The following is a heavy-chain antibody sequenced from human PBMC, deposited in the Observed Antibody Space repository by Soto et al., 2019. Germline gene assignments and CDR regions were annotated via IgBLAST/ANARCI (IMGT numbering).Heavy chain of an antibody. CDR2: VSRDGSND. D-gene: IGHD1-26*01. Sequence: QVQLVESGGGVVQPGGSLRLSCASSGFNFSAYAMHWVRQTPDKGLERVTFVSRDGSNDYYADSVRARFTISRDNSKSTLYLQMKSMRPEDTAVYFCAREGSPARSPGINYFDYWGQGTLVTVSS. V-gene: IGHV3-30*04. J-gene: IGHJ4*02. CDR3: AREGSPARSPGINYFDY. CDR1: GFNFSAYA.